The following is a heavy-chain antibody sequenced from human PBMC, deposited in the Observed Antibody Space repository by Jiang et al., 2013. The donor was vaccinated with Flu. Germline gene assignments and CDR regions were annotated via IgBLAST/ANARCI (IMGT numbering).Heavy chain of an antibody. CDR3: ARDGNGSGSTFDY. D-gene: IGHD3-10*01. Sequence: KGLEWIGYIHHSGSTYYNPSLKSRVTISVGMSENQFSLKLSSVTAADTATYYCARDGNGSGSTFDYWGQGTLVTVSS. V-gene: IGHV4-31*02. CDR2: IHHSGST. J-gene: IGHJ4*02.